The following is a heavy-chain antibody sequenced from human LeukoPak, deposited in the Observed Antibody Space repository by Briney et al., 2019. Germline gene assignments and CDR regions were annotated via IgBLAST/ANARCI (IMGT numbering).Heavy chain of an antibody. CDR1: GFTFSDYY. D-gene: IGHD2-15*01. CDR2: IISSSYT. V-gene: IGHV3-11*06. J-gene: IGHJ4*02. CDR3: ARCPWDCSGGSCYRLPDY. Sequence: GGSQRLSCAASGFTFSDYYMRWIRQATGKGLEWVSYIISSSYTNYADSVKGRFTISRDNAKNSLYLQMNSLRAEDTAVYYCARCPWDCSGGSCYRLPDYWGQGTLVTVSS.